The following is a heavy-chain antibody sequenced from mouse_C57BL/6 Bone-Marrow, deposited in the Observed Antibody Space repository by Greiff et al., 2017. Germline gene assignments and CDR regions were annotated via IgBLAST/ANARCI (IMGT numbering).Heavy chain of an antibody. Sequence: QVQLQQSGAELARPGASVKLSCKASGYTFTSYGISWVKQRTGQGLEWIGEIYPRSGNTYYNEKFKGKATLTADKSSSTAYMELRSLTSEDSAVYFCAREGGSYARDYWGQGTSVTVSA. V-gene: IGHV1-81*01. CDR3: AREGGSYARDY. CDR1: GYTFTSYG. J-gene: IGHJ4*01. D-gene: IGHD1-1*01. CDR2: IYPRSGNT.